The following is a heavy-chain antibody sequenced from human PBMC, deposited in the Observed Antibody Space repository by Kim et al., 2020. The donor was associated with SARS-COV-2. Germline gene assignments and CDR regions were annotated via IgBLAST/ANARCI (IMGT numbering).Heavy chain of an antibody. D-gene: IGHD4-17*01. CDR2: INPSGGST. J-gene: IGHJ6*02. CDR1: GYTFTSYY. CDR3: ARGDRALRAYYGMDV. V-gene: IGHV1-46*01. Sequence: ASVKVSCKASGYTFTSYYMHWVRQAPGQGLEWMGIINPSGGSTSYAQKFQGRVTMTRDTSTSTVYMELSSLRSEDTAVYYCARGDRALRAYYGMDVWGQGTTGTVSS.